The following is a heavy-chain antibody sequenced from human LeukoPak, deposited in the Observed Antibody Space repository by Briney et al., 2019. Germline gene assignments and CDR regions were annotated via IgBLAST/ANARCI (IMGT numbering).Heavy chain of an antibody. CDR3: ARSRGSSGSYPFDY. CDR1: GFTFSSYG. Sequence: GGSLRLSCTASGFTFSSYGMHWVRQAPGKGLEWVSYISSSSSTIYYAGSVKGRFTISRDNAKNSLFLQMNSLRAEDTAVYYCARSRGSSGSYPFDYWGQGTLVTVSS. D-gene: IGHD1-26*01. CDR2: ISSSSSTI. V-gene: IGHV3-48*01. J-gene: IGHJ4*02.